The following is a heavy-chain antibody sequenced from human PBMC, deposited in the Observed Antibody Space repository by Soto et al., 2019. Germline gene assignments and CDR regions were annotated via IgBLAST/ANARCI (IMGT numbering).Heavy chain of an antibody. CDR2: IIPIFGTA. J-gene: IGHJ4*02. Sequence: QVQLVQSGAEVKKPGSSVKVSCKASGGTFSSYAISWVRQAPGQGLEWMGGIIPIFGTANYAQKFQGRVTITADESTSTAYMELSSLGSEDTAVYYCXXGXXXXXXXXXXXXXXXXYWGQGTLVTVSS. CDR3: XXGXXXXXXXXXXXXXXXXY. V-gene: IGHV1-69*12. CDR1: GGTFSSYA.